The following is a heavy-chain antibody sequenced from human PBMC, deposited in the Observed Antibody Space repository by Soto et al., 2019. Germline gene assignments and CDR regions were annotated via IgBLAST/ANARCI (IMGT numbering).Heavy chain of an antibody. CDR2: ISYSGST. V-gene: IGHV4-61*08. CDR3: ARWVGTGFDY. J-gene: IGHJ4*02. Sequence: SETLSLTCTVSGASVSSGGYYWSWIRQPPGKGLACIGYISYSGSTNYNPSLKSRVTISVDTSKNQFSLKLNSVTAADTAVYYCARWVGTGFDYWGQGTLVTVSS. D-gene: IGHD2-15*01. CDR1: GASVSSGGYY.